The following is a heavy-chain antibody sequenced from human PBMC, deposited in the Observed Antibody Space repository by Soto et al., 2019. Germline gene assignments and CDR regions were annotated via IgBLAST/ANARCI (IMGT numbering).Heavy chain of an antibody. D-gene: IGHD2-15*01. J-gene: IGHJ4*02. V-gene: IGHV1-69*01. CDR2: IIPIFGTA. CDR1: GGTFSSYA. CDR3: AGGEDHVVDPTQFDY. Sequence: QVQLVQSGAEVKKPGSSVKVSCKASGGTFSSYAISWVRQAPGQGLEWMGGIIPIFGTANYAQKFQGRVMIAADESTSTAYMELSSLRSEDTAVYYCAGGEDHVVDPTQFDYWGQGTLVTVCS.